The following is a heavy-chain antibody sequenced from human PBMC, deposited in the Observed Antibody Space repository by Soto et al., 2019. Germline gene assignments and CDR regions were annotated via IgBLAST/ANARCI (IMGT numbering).Heavy chain of an antibody. CDR1: GYTFTSYD. Sequence: ASVKVSCKASGYTFTSYDINWVRQATGQGLEWMGWMNPNSGNTGYAQKFQGRVTMTRNTSISTAYMELSSLRSEDTAVYYCARGRYGSGPIRRRWFDPWGQGTLVTVSS. D-gene: IGHD3-10*01. V-gene: IGHV1-8*01. CDR3: ARGRYGSGPIRRRWFDP. CDR2: MNPNSGNT. J-gene: IGHJ5*02.